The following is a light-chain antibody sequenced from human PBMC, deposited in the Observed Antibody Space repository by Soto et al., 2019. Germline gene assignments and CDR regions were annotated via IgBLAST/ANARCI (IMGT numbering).Light chain of an antibody. V-gene: IGKV3-15*01. CDR1: QSVSSN. CDR3: QQRSNWPPWT. CDR2: GAS. Sequence: IVITQSPATLSVSPGERASLSCRASQSVSSNLAWYQQRPGQAPRLLIYGASTRATGIPARFSGSGSGTEFTLTISSLQSEDFAVYYCQQRSNWPPWTFGQGTKVDIK. J-gene: IGKJ1*01.